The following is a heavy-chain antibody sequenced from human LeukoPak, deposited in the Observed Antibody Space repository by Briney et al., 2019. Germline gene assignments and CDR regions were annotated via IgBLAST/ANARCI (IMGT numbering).Heavy chain of an antibody. CDR3: ARRDYVWGSYDNFDY. CDR2: IYYSGST. Sequence: PSETLSLTCTVSGGSISSYYWSWIRQPPGKGLEWIGYIYYSGSTNYNPSLKSRVTISVDTSKNQFSLKLSSVTAADTAVYYCARRDYVWGSYDNFDYWGQGTLVTVSS. D-gene: IGHD3-16*01. V-gene: IGHV4-59*01. J-gene: IGHJ4*02. CDR1: GGSISSYY.